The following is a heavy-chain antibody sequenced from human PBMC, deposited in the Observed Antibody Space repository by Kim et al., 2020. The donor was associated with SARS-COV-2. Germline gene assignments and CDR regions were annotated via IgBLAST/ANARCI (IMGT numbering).Heavy chain of an antibody. CDR3: ARGYYASSGYYGEFDY. J-gene: IGHJ4*01. V-gene: IGHV4-61*01. D-gene: IGHD3-22*01. CDR1: GGSVSSGSYY. CDR2: IYYSGST. Sequence: SETLSLTCTVSGGSVSSGSYYWSWIRQPPGKGLEWIGYIYYSGSTNYNPSLKSRVTISVDTSKNQFSLKLSSVTAADTAVYYCARGYYASSGYYGEFDY.